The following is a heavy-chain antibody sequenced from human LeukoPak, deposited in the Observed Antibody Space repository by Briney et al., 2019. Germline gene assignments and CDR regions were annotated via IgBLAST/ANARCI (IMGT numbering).Heavy chain of an antibody. D-gene: IGHD6-19*01. V-gene: IGHV3-21*01. CDR2: ISSSSSYI. CDR3: ARESRGGGWYYFDY. J-gene: IGHJ4*02. CDR1: GFTFSSYS. Sequence: GGSLRLSCAASGFTFSSYSMNWVRQAPGKGLEWVSSISSSSSYIYYADSVKGRFTISRDNAKNSLYLQMNSLRAEDTAVYYCARESRGGGWYYFDYWGQGTLVTVSS.